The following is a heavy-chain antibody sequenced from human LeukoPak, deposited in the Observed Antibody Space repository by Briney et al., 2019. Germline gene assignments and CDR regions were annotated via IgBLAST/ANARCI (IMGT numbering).Heavy chain of an antibody. CDR1: GFNFSSYW. V-gene: IGHV3-74*01. D-gene: IGHD6-13*01. CDR3: ARGTAVTAGIDY. J-gene: IGHJ4*02. CDR2: INTDGSAT. Sequence: GGSLRLSCAVSGFNFSSYWMHWVRQAPGKGLVWVSLINTDGSATTYGDSAKGRFTVSRDNDKNTLFLEMNSLRGEDTAVYYCARGTAVTAGIDYWGQGNLVTVSS.